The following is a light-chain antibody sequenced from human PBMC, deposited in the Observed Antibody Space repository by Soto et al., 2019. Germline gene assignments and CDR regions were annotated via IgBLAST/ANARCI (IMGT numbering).Light chain of an antibody. V-gene: IGLV2-23*01. CDR1: SSDVGSYNL. CDR3: CSYGGSSTPVL. J-gene: IGLJ2*01. Sequence: QSVLTQPASVSGSPGQSITISCTGTSSDVGSYNLVSWYQQHPGKAPKLMIYEGNKRPSGVSDRFSGSKSGNTASLTISGLQAEDEADYYCCSYGGSSTPVLFGGGTQLTVL. CDR2: EGN.